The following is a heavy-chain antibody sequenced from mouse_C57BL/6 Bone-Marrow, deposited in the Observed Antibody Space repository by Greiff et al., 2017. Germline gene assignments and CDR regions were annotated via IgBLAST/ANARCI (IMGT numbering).Heavy chain of an antibody. CDR1: GYSFTSYY. D-gene: IGHD2-12*01. Sequence: QVQLQQSGPELVKPGASVKISCKASGYSFTSYYIHWVKQRPGQGLEWIGWIYPGSGNTKYNEKFKGKATLTADTSSSTAYMQLSSLTSEDSAVYYCARELQYYFDYWGKGTTLTVSS. CDR2: IYPGSGNT. V-gene: IGHV1-66*01. J-gene: IGHJ2*01. CDR3: ARELQYYFDY.